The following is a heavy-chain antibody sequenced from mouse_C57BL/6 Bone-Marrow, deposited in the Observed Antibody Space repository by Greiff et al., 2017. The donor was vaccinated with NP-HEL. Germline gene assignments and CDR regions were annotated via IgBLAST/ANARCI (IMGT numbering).Heavy chain of an antibody. J-gene: IGHJ4*01. Sequence: EVKLMESGGDLVKPGGSLKLSCAASGFTFSSYGMSWVRQTPDKRLAWVATISSGGSYTYYPDSVKGRFTISRDNAKNTLYLQMSSLKSEDTAMYYCARHYYYGSSYGRYAMDYWGQGTSVTVSS. CDR1: GFTFSSYG. V-gene: IGHV5-6*01. CDR3: ARHYYYGSSYGRYAMDY. D-gene: IGHD1-1*01. CDR2: ISSGGSYT.